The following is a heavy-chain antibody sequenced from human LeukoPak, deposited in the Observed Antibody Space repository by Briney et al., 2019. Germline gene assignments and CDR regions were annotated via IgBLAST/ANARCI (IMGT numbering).Heavy chain of an antibody. CDR3: ASLGSSSWDY. V-gene: IGHV1-2*02. Sequence: ASVKVSCKASGYTFTGYYMHWVRQAPGQGLEWMGWINPNSVGTNYAQKFQGRVTMTRDTSISTAYMELSSLRSDDTAVYYCASLGSSSWDYWGQGTLVTVSS. CDR2: INPNSVGT. J-gene: IGHJ4*02. CDR1: GYTFTGYY. D-gene: IGHD6-6*01.